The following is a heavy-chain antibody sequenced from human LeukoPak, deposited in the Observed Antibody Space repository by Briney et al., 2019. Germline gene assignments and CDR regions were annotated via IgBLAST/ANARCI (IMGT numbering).Heavy chain of an antibody. Sequence: SETLSLTCTVSGGSISSSSYYWGWIRQPPGKGLEWIGSIYYSGSTYYNPSLKSRVTISVDTSKNQFSLKLSSVTAADTAVYYCARRVEGETYFDYWGQGTLVTVSS. CDR1: GGSISSSSYY. V-gene: IGHV4-39*01. J-gene: IGHJ4*02. CDR2: IYYSGST. CDR3: ARRVEGETYFDY. D-gene: IGHD3-16*01.